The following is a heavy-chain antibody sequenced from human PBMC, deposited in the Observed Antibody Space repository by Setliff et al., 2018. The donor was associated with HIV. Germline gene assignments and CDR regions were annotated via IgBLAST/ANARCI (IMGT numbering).Heavy chain of an antibody. V-gene: IGHV4-61*09. J-gene: IGHJ2*01. CDR3: ARSGYDPMPGAMAPILWYFDL. D-gene: IGHD5-12*01. CDR1: GGSISSDSHY. CDR2: IYTSGST. Sequence: SETLSLTCTVSGGSISSDSHYWNWIRQPAGKGLERIGHIYTSGSTNYNPSLKSRVTISVDTSKIQFSLKLSSVTAADTAVYYCARSGYDPMPGAMAPILWYFDLWGRGTLVTVSS.